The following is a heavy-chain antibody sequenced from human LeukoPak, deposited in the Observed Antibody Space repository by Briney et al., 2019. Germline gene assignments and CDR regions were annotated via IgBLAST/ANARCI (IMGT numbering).Heavy chain of an antibody. Sequence: SETLSLTCFVSGYPINIDYSWGWIRQSPGKWLEWIGVISPKGITYYNPSLRGRVSISPDTSKNQFSLRLSSMTATDTAMYYCARVPGVYFDFSIGFGSGWFDPWGQGIRVTVSS. D-gene: IGHD3-3*01. V-gene: IGHV4-38-2*02. J-gene: IGHJ5*02. CDR2: ISPKGIT. CDR3: ARVPGVYFDFSIGFGSGWFDP. CDR1: GYPINIDYS.